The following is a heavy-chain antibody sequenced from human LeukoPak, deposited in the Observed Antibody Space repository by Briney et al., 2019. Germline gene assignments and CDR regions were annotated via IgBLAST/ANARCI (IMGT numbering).Heavy chain of an antibody. CDR2: IKQDGSEK. J-gene: IGHJ4*02. CDR3: AKNSPGRAIDY. Sequence: QPGGSLRLSCAASGFTFSSYWMSWVRQAPGKGLEWVVNIKQDGSEKYYVDSVKGRFTISRDNAKNSLYLQMNSLRAEDTAVYYCAKNSPGRAIDYWGQGTLVTVSS. V-gene: IGHV3-7*03. D-gene: IGHD4-23*01. CDR1: GFTFSSYW.